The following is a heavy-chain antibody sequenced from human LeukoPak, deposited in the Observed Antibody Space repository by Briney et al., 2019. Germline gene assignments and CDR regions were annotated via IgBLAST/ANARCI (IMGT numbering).Heavy chain of an antibody. CDR1: GFTFSSYA. CDR3: ARDLGGHAFDI. Sequence: GGSLRLSCAASGFTFSSYAMPWVRQAPGKGLEWVAVISYDGSNKYYADSVKGRFTISRDNSKNTLYLQLNSLRAEDTAVYYCARDLGGHAFDIWGQGTMVTVSS. V-gene: IGHV3-30*04. CDR2: ISYDGSNK. J-gene: IGHJ3*02.